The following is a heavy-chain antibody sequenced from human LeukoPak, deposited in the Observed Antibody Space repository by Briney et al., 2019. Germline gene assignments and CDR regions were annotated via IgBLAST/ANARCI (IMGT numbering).Heavy chain of an antibody. D-gene: IGHD1-26*01. CDR3: ARVAQYLVGASSTAFFEY. J-gene: IGHJ4*02. Sequence: NSSESLSLTCTVSGYSISSGHYWGWIRHPPGKGLEWIGNIYHSGSTYYNPSLKSRVSMSVDTSNYHFSLKLSFVTAADTAIYYCARVAQYLVGASSTAFFEYWGQGTLVTVSS. V-gene: IGHV4-38-2*02. CDR1: GYSISSGHY. CDR2: IYHSGST.